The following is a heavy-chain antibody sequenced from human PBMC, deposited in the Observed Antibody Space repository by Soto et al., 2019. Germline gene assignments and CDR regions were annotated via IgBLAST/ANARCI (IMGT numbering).Heavy chain of an antibody. CDR2: IIPIFGTA. CDR3: ARVEYQLPMGYYGMDV. Sequence: SVKVTCKASGGTFSSYAISWVRQAPGQGLEWMGGIIPIFGTANHAQKFQGRVTITADKSTSTAYMELSSLRSEDTAVYYCARVEYQLPMGYYGMDVWGQGTTVTVSS. V-gene: IGHV1-69*06. D-gene: IGHD2-2*01. CDR1: GGTFSSYA. J-gene: IGHJ6*02.